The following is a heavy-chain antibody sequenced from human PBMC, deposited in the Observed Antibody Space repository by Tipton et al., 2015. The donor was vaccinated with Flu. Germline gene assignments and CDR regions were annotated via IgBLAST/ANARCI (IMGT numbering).Heavy chain of an antibody. V-gene: IGHV4-34*01. CDR3: AIDDFGSSWYGY. CDR2: INHSGST. CDR1: GGSFSGYY. J-gene: IGHJ4*02. D-gene: IGHD6-13*01. Sequence: TLSLTCAVYGGSFSGYYWSWIRQPPGKGLEWIGEINHSGSTYYSPSLKSRVTISLDKSTNQFSLRLSSVTAADTAIYYCAIDDFGSSWYGYWGQGSLVTVSS.